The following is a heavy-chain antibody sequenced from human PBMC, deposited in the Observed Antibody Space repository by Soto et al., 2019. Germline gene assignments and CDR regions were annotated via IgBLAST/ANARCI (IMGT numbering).Heavy chain of an antibody. CDR3: ARGRYGDY. CDR1: GYGFTTYG. V-gene: IGHV1-18*01. D-gene: IGHD1-1*01. Sequence: QVHLVQSGAEVKKPGASVKVSCKGSGYGFTTYGITWVRQAPGQGLEWMAWISAHNGNTNYAQKLQGRVTVTRDTSTSTAYMALRSLISDDTAVYYCARGRYGDYWGQGALVTVSS. J-gene: IGHJ4*02. CDR2: ISAHNGNT.